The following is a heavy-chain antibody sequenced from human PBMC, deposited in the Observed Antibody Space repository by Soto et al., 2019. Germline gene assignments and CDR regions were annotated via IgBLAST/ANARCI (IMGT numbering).Heavy chain of an antibody. Sequence: QVQLQQSGPGRVKPSQTLSLTCTVSGGSISSEYYHWTWIRQTQGKGLEGIGYMHHSGSIVYNPSLQSRVTISVDTSNNQFSLHLSSVTAAATAVYFCAREADGGDSLDVRGQGTTVTVSS. D-gene: IGHD2-21*02. J-gene: IGHJ6*02. CDR2: MHHSGSI. V-gene: IGHV4-30-4*08. CDR1: GGSISSEYYH. CDR3: AREADGGDSLDV.